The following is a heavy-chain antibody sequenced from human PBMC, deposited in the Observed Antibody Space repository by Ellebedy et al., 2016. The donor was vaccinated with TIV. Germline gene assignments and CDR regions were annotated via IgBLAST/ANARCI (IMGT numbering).Heavy chain of an antibody. CDR1: GYTFTGYY. V-gene: IGHV1-69*13. CDR2: IIPIFGTA. Sequence: SVKVSCXASGYTFTGYYMHWVRQAPGQGLEWMGGIIPIFGTANYAQKFQGRVTITADESTSTAYMELSSLRSEDTAVYYCASVPFIVGATMNYYYGMDVWGQGTTVTVSS. J-gene: IGHJ6*02. D-gene: IGHD1-26*01. CDR3: ASVPFIVGATMNYYYGMDV.